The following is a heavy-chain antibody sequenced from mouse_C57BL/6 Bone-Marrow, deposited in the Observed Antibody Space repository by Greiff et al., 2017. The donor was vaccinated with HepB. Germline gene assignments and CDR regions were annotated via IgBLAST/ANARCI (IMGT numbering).Heavy chain of an antibody. CDR1: GYTFTDYY. CDR3: ARRGYGSRFDY. J-gene: IGHJ2*01. Sequence: VQLQQSGPELVKPGASVKISCKASGYTFTDYYMNWVKQSHGKSLEWIGDINPNNGGTSYNQKFKGKATLTVDKSSSTAYMELRSLTSEDSAVYYCARRGYGSRFDYWGQGTTLTVSS. CDR2: INPNNGGT. D-gene: IGHD1-1*01. V-gene: IGHV1-26*01.